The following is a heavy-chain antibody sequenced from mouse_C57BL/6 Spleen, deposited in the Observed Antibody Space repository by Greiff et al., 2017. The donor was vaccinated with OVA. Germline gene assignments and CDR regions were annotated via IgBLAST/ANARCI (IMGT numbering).Heavy chain of an antibody. D-gene: IGHD1-1*01. V-gene: IGHV1-4*01. CDR2: INPSSGYT. J-gene: IGHJ1*03. Sequence: QVQLQQSGAELARPGASVKMSCKASGYTFTSYTMHWVKQRPGQGLEWIGYINPSSGYTKYNQKFKDKATLTADKSSSTAYMQLSSLTSEDSAVYYCASYYGSSHHWYFDVWGTGTTVTVSS. CDR1: GYTFTSYT. CDR3: ASYYGSSHHWYFDV.